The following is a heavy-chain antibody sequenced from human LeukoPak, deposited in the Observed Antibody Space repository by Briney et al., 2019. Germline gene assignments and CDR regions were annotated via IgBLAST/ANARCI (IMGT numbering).Heavy chain of an antibody. CDR1: GFTFSSYW. Sequence: GGSLRLSCAASGFTFSSYWMSWVRQAPGKGLEWVANIKQDGREKYYVDSMKGRFTISRDNAKYSLYLQMNSLRVEDTAVYYCAREDWRILSYYYGMDVWGQGTTVTVSS. CDR2: IKQDGREK. J-gene: IGHJ6*02. CDR3: AREDWRILSYYYGMDV. V-gene: IGHV3-7*01. D-gene: IGHD1-1*01.